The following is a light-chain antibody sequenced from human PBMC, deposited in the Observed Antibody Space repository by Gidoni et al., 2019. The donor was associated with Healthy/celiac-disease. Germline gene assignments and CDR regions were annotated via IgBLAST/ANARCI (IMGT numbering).Light chain of an antibody. CDR3: NSRDSSGNHLGVV. V-gene: IGLV3-19*01. CDR2: GKN. J-gene: IGLJ2*01. Sequence: SELTQDPAVSVALGQTVRITCQGDSLRSYDASWYQQKPGQAPVLVIYGKNNRPSGIPDRFSGSSSGNTASLTITGAQAEDEADYYCNSRDSSGNHLGVVFGGGTKLTVL. CDR1: SLRSYD.